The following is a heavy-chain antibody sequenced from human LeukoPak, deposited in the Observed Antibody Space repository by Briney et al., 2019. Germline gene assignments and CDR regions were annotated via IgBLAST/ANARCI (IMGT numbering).Heavy chain of an antibody. Sequence: ASVKVSCKASTYTFTRYGISWVRQAPGQGLEWMGWISGYNGNTNYAQKFLGRVSMTADTATSTAYMELRSLTSDDTAMYYCATKGRSSDILTGYYSNWFDPWGQGTLVTVSS. CDR2: ISGYNGNT. V-gene: IGHV1-18*01. CDR1: TYTFTRYG. CDR3: ATKGRSSDILTGYYSNWFDP. J-gene: IGHJ5*02. D-gene: IGHD3-9*01.